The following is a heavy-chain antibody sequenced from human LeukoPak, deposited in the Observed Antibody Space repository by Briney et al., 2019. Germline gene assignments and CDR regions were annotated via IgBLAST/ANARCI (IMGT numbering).Heavy chain of an antibody. CDR3: ARDYFGHGIDP. D-gene: IGHD3-9*01. J-gene: IGHJ5*02. CDR2: IYYSGST. CDR1: SGSISSGDYY. V-gene: IGHV4-30-4*01. Sequence: SETLSLTCTVSSGSISSGDYYWSWIRQPPGKGLEWIGYIYYSGSTYYNPSLKSRVTISVDTSKNQFSLKLSSVTAADTAVYYCARDYFGHGIDPWGQGTLVTVSS.